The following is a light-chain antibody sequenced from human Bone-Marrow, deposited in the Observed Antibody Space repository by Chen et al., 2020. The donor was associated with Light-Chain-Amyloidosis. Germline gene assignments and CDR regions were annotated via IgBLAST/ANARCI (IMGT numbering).Light chain of an antibody. Sequence: DIVMTQSPDSLAVSLGERATINCKSSQGVLYSSNNKNYLAWFQQKPGQPPKLLISWASTRESGVPDRFSGSASGTDFTLTISSLQAEDVAVYYCQQYLSAPYTFGQGTKLEIK. V-gene: IGKV4-1*01. J-gene: IGKJ2*01. CDR2: WAS. CDR3: QQYLSAPYT. CDR1: QGVLYSSNNKNY.